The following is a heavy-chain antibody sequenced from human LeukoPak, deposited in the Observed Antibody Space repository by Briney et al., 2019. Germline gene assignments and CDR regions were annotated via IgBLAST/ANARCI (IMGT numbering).Heavy chain of an antibody. J-gene: IGHJ5*02. CDR2: IYTSGST. CDR1: GGSISSYY. CDR3: AREDIVVVPAAIDP. Sequence: PSETLSLTCTVSGGSISSYYWSWIRQPAGQGLEWIGRIYTSGSTNYNPSLKSRVTMSVDTSKNQFSLKLSSVTAADTAVYYCAREDIVVVPAAIDPWGQGTLVTVSS. D-gene: IGHD2-2*01. V-gene: IGHV4-4*07.